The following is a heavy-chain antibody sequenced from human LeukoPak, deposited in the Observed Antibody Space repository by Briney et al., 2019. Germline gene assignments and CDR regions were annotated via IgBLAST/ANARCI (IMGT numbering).Heavy chain of an antibody. J-gene: IGHJ4*02. CDR2: INAGNGNT. Sequence: GTSLRLSCAASALSLTNSIIHWVRQAPGQRLEWMGWINAGNGNTKYSQKFQGRVTITRDTSASTAYMELSSLRSADTAVYYCARVNTMIRGVTHFDYWGQGTLVTVSS. V-gene: IGHV1-3*01. CDR3: ARVNTMIRGVTHFDY. CDR1: ALSLTNSI. D-gene: IGHD3-10*01.